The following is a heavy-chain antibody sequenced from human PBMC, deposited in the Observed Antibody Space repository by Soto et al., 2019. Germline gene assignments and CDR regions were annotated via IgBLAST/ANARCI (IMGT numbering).Heavy chain of an antibody. Sequence: GGSLRLSCAASGFTFSSYAMHWVRQAPGKGLEWVAVISYDGSNKYYADSVKGRFTISRDNSKNTLYLQMNSLRAEDTAVYYCARYVHCSSISCPIYWGQGTLVTVSS. D-gene: IGHD2-2*01. CDR3: ARYVHCSSISCPIY. J-gene: IGHJ4*02. CDR1: GFTFSSYA. V-gene: IGHV3-30-3*01. CDR2: ISYDGSNK.